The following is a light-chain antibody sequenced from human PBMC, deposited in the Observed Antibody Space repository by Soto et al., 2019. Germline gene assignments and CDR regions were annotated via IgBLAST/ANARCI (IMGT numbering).Light chain of an antibody. Sequence: DIVLTQSPVTQSHSPGKRATLCCXXXXDVRNTYLAWYQQKPGQAPRLLIYAASSRATGIPDRFSGSGSGTDFTLTISRLEPEDFAVYYCQQYGSSPGLITFGPGTKVDIK. J-gene: IGKJ3*01. V-gene: IGKV3-20*01. CDR1: XDVRNTY. CDR3: QQYGSSPGLIT. CDR2: AAS.